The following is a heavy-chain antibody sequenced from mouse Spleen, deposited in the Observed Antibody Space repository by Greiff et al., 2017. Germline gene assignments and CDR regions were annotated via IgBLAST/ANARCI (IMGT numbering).Heavy chain of an antibody. J-gene: IGHJ2*01. CDR1: GFSLTNYA. CDR3: ARNSPYGKGYFDY. D-gene: IGHD2-1*01. Sequence: QVQLKQSGPGLVAPSQSLSITCTVSGFSLTNYAVHWVRQSPGKGLEWLGVICSDGSTDYNAAFISRLSISKDNSKSQVFFKMNSLQADDTAIYYCARNSPYGKGYFDYWGQGTTLTVSS. V-gene: IGHV2-4-1*01. CDR2: ICSDGST.